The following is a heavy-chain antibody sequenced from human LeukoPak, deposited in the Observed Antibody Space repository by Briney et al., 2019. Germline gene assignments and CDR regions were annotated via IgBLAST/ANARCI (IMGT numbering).Heavy chain of an antibody. CDR2: INPNSGGT. V-gene: IGHV1-2*02. J-gene: IGHJ6*03. CDR1: GYTCTGYY. CDR3: ARVPLYYYYMDV. Sequence: ASVKVSCKASGYTCTGYYMHWVRQAPGQGLEWMGWINPNSGGTNYAQKFQGRVTMTRDTSISTAYMELSRLRSDDTAVYYCARVPLYYYYMDVWGKGTTVTVSS.